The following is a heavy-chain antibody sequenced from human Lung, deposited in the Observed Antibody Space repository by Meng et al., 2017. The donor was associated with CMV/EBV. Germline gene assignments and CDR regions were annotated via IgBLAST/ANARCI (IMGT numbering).Heavy chain of an antibody. D-gene: IGHD2-2*01. CDR2: TSHSERT. CDR3: ARLVGVPTAIGWFDP. Sequence: SETLSLTCAVPGGCISSNNWWSWVRQSPGKGLDWIGETSHSERTNYNPSLQSRVTISVDKSKNQFSLNLSAMTAADTAGYYCARLVGVPTAIGWFDPWRQGTLVXVSS. V-gene: IGHV4-4*02. J-gene: IGHJ5*02. CDR1: GGCISSNNW.